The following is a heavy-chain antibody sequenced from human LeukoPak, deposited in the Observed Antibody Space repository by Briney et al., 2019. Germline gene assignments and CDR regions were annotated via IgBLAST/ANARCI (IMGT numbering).Heavy chain of an antibody. D-gene: IGHD2-15*01. CDR2: IRYDGSNK. CDR1: GFTFSSYG. Sequence: GGSLRPSCAASGFTFSSYGMHWVRRAPGKGLEWVAFIRYDGSNKYYADSVKGRFTISRDNSKNTLYLQMNSLRAEDTAVYYCAKMGVVVAATPGRSDAFDIWGQGTMVTVSS. V-gene: IGHV3-30*02. CDR3: AKMGVVVAATPGRSDAFDI. J-gene: IGHJ3*02.